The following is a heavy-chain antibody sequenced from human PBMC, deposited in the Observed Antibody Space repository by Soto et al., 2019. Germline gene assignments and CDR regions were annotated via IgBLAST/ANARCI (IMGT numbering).Heavy chain of an antibody. J-gene: IGHJ6*02. V-gene: IGHV4-59*01. Sequence: TLSLTCTVSGGSISSYYWSWIRQPPGKGLEWIGYIYYSGSTNYNPSLKSRVTISVDTSKNQFSLKLSSVTAADTAVYYCARVRTTVIYYYYYGMDVWGQGATVTVSS. CDR2: IYYSGST. CDR1: GGSISSYY. CDR3: ARVRTTVIYYYYYGMDV. D-gene: IGHD4-17*01.